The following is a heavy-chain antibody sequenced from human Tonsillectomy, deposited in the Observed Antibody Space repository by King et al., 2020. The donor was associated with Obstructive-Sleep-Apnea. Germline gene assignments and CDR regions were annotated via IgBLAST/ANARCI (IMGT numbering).Heavy chain of an antibody. V-gene: IGHV4-34*01. CDR3: ARGDPLVVNSPDYFDY. CDR1: GGSFSDYY. J-gene: IGHJ4*02. D-gene: IGHD3-22*01. CDR2: INHSGST. Sequence: VQLQQWGAGLLKPSETLSLTCAVYGGSFSDYYWSWIRQPPGKGLEWSWEINHSGSTNYNPSFKSRVTISVDTSKNQFSLKQSSVTAADTAVYYCARGDPLVVNSPDYFDYWGQGTLVTVSS.